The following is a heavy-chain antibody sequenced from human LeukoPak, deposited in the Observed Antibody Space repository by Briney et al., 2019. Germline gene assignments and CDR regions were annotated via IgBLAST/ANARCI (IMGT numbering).Heavy chain of an antibody. CDR2: MNPNSATT. CDR3: ARGTRTMVRGVKTPYYFDY. Sequence: SVKASCKASGDGFTSYDIDWVRQATGQGVEWMGWMNPNSATTGYAQKFQCTVPMTRTTSISTAYMELSSLRSEHTAAYYCARGTRTMVRGVKTPYYFDYWGQGTLVTVSS. CDR1: GDGFTSYD. V-gene: IGHV1-8*01. D-gene: IGHD3-10*01. J-gene: IGHJ4*02.